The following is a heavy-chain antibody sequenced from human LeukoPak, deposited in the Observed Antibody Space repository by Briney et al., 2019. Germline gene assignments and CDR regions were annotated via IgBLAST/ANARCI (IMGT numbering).Heavy chain of an antibody. CDR2: FYYSGSP. CDR1: GGSISSYY. CDR3: ARDLGSRGLYYMDV. V-gene: IGHV4-59*01. Sequence: PSETLSLTCTVSGGSISSYYWSWIRQPPGKGLECIGFFYYSGSPNFSPSLKSRVTISVDTSKNQFSLRLSSVTAADTAVYYCARDLGSRGLYYMDVWGKGTTVTVSS. D-gene: IGHD6-19*01. J-gene: IGHJ6*03.